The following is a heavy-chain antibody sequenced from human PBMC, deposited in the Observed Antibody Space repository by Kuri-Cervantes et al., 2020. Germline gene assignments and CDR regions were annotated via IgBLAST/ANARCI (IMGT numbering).Heavy chain of an antibody. J-gene: IGHJ1*01. CDR2: ISWNSGSI. V-gene: IGHV3-9*01. CDR1: GFTFDDYA. Sequence: SLKISCAASGFTFDDYAMHWVRQAPGKGLEWVSGISWNSGSIGYADSVKGRFTISRDNAKNSLYLQMNSLRAEDTAVYYCAKVGSSGWTEYFQHWGQGTLVTVSS. D-gene: IGHD6-19*01. CDR3: AKVGSSGWTEYFQH.